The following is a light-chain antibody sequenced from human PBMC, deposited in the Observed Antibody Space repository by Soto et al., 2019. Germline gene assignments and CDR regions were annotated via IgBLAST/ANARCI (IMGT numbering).Light chain of an antibody. CDR3: QKYDSAPLT. CDR2: AAS. V-gene: IGKV1-27*01. J-gene: IGKJ4*01. CDR1: QDISNY. Sequence: DIQITQSPSSLSASVGDRVTITCRASQDISNYLAWYQQKAGKVPKLLIYAASTLQSGVPSRFTGSASGTDFTLTISSLQPEDVATYYCQKYDSAPLTFGGGTKVDIK.